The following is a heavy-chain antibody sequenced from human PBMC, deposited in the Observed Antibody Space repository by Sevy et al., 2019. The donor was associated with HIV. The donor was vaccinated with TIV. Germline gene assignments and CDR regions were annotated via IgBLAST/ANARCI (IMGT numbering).Heavy chain of an antibody. CDR2: IYYSGST. Sequence: SETLSLTCTVSGGSISSSSYYWGWIRQPPGKGLEWIGSIYYSGSTCYNPSLKSRVTISVDTSKNQFSLKLSSVTAADTAVYYCAALAYCGGDCYSFDYWGQGTLVTASS. V-gene: IGHV4-39*01. CDR1: GGSISSSSYY. D-gene: IGHD2-21*02. J-gene: IGHJ4*02. CDR3: AALAYCGGDCYSFDY.